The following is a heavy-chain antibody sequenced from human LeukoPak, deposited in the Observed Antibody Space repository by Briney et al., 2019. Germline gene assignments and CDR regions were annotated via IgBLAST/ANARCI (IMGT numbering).Heavy chain of an antibody. V-gene: IGHV3-23*01. D-gene: IGHD3-10*01. CDR2: ISGSGSGGST. Sequence: GGSLRLSCAASGFIFSSYGMTWVRQAPGKGLEWVSSISGSGSGGSTYYADSVKGRFTISRDNSKNTLYLQMNSLRAEDTAVYYCAREQARDLWFGELSVWGKGTTVTVSS. J-gene: IGHJ6*04. CDR1: GFIFSSYG. CDR3: AREQARDLWFGELSV.